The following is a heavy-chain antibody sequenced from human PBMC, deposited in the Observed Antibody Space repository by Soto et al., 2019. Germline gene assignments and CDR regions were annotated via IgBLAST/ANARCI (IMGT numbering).Heavy chain of an antibody. CDR3: ARRVEYYYDSSGYYSLDY. D-gene: IGHD3-22*01. V-gene: IGHV3-30-3*01. J-gene: IGHJ4*02. CDR1: GFTFSNYA. CDR2: ISYDGNNK. Sequence: QVQLVESGGGVVQPGRSLRLSCEASGFTFSNYAMHWVRQAPGKGLEWVAVISYDGNNKFYADSVKGRFTISRDNSKNTLYLQMNSLRAEDTALYYCARRVEYYYDSSGYYSLDYWGQGTLVTVSS.